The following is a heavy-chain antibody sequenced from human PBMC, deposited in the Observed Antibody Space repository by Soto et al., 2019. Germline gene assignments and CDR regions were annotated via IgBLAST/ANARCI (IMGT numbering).Heavy chain of an antibody. D-gene: IGHD3-10*01. CDR3: ARDYYGSGSYYTNGYYYYGMDV. V-gene: IGHV4-4*02. Sequence: SETLSLTCAVSGGSISSSNWWSWVRQPPGKGLEWIGEIYHSGSTNYNPSLKSRVTISVDKSKNQFSLKLSSVTAADTAVYYCARDYYGSGSYYTNGYYYYGMDVWGQGTTVTVSS. CDR2: IYHSGST. CDR1: GGSISSSNW. J-gene: IGHJ6*02.